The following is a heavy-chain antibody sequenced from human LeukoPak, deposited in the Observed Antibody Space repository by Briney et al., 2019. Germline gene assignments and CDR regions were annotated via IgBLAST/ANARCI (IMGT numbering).Heavy chain of an antibody. CDR2: INPNSGGT. J-gene: IGHJ4*02. Sequence: ASVKVSCKASGYTFTGYYMHWVRQVPGQGLEWMGWINPNSGGTNYAQKFQGRVTMTRDTSISTAYMELSSLRSEDTAVYYCARGRGKRDGYNMRGDYWGQGTLVTVSS. D-gene: IGHD5-24*01. CDR1: GYTFTGYY. V-gene: IGHV1-2*02. CDR3: ARGRGKRDGYNMRGDY.